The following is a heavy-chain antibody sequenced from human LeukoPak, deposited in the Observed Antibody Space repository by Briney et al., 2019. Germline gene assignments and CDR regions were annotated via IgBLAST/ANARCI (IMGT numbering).Heavy chain of an antibody. V-gene: IGHV5-51*01. CDR3: ARRYCSSTSCNPYFFDY. CDR1: GYTFTNYY. CDR2: ISPGDSDA. J-gene: IGHJ4*02. Sequence: GESLKISCKGSGYTFTNYYIGWVRQTPGKGLELMGIISPGDSDARYSPSFQGQVTISADKSISTAYLRWSSLKASDTAMYYCARRYCSSTSCNPYFFDYWGQGTLVTVPS. D-gene: IGHD2-2*01.